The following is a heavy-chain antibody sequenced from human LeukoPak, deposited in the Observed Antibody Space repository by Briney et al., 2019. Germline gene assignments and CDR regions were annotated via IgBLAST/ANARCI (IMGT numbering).Heavy chain of an antibody. CDR1: GGSISSYS. D-gene: IGHD6-13*01. Sequence: SETLSLTCSASGGSISSYSWNWIRQSPGKGLEWIGYIYYSGSTNYNPSLKSRVTISVDTSKNQFSLKLSSVTAADTAVYYCARKGYSSNNWFDPWGQGTLVTVSS. CDR2: IYYSGST. V-gene: IGHV4-59*08. CDR3: ARKGYSSNNWFDP. J-gene: IGHJ5*02.